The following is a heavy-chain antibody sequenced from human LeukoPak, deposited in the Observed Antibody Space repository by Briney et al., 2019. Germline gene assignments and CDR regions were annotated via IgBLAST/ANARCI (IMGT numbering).Heavy chain of an antibody. D-gene: IGHD2-2*01. CDR1: GFTFSSYA. V-gene: IGHV3-23*01. CDR3: AKGYCSSFTCYSRFDP. Sequence: PWGSLRLSCAASGFTFSSYAMSWVRQAPGKGLEWVSGISGSGGTTYHADSVKGRFTISRDNSRNTLYLPMTSLRAEDTAVYYCAKGYCSSFTCYSRFDPWGQGTLVTVSS. CDR2: ISGSGGTT. J-gene: IGHJ5*02.